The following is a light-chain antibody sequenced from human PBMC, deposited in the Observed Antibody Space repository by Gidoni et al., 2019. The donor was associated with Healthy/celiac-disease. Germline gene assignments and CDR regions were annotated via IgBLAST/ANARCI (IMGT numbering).Light chain of an antibody. J-gene: IGKJ5*01. Sequence: DIQMTQSPSSLSASVGDRVTITCRASQSLSSYLNWYQQKPGKAPKLLLYAASSLQSGVPSRFSGSGSGTDFTLTISSLQPEDFATYYCQQSYSTPITFXQXTRLXIK. CDR1: QSLSSY. CDR3: QQSYSTPIT. V-gene: IGKV1-39*01. CDR2: AAS.